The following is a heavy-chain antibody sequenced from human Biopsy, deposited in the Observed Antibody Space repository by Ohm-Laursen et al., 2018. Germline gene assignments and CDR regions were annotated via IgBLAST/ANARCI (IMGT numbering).Heavy chain of an antibody. V-gene: IGHV3-33*01. J-gene: IGHJ4*02. Sequence: SLRLSCTAPGFTFSNYGMHWVRQAPGKGLEWLAVIWYDGSNKYYGDSVQGRLTISRGNSKNTVYLQMNSLRAEDTAIYYCARDSTINTVTTADYWGQGTLVTVSS. D-gene: IGHD4-11*01. CDR2: IWYDGSNK. CDR1: GFTFSNYG. CDR3: ARDSTINTVTTADY.